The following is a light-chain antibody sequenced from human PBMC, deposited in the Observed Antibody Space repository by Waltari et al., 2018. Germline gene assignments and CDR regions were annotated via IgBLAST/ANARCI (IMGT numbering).Light chain of an antibody. J-gene: IGKJ1*01. CDR2: WAS. Sequence: DIVMPQSPDSLAVSLGERATINCHSSQTVLYSSDNNNYLAWYQQKLGQPPKLLIYWASTRASGVPDRFSGSGSGTDFTLTISSLQAEDVAVYYCQQYYDTPRTFGQGTRVEIK. CDR3: QQYYDTPRT. V-gene: IGKV4-1*01. CDR1: QTVLYSSDNNNY.